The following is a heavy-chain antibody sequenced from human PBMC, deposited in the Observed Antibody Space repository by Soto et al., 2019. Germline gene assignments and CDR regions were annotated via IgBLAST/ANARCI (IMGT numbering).Heavy chain of an antibody. J-gene: IGHJ5*02. V-gene: IGHV4-31*01. Sequence: QVQLQESGPGLGKASQTLSLTCRLSGGSINYGEFYWNWNRQSPGKGLEWIGYIYSSGSTHYNPSLKSLVNISLYTSNDLLSLRLSSSTAADTDVYYCARMGLLLGEWSRNWLDPWGRGTLVTV. CDR3: ARMGLLLGEWSRNWLDP. D-gene: IGHD3-16*01. CDR2: IYSSGST. CDR1: GGSINYGEFY.